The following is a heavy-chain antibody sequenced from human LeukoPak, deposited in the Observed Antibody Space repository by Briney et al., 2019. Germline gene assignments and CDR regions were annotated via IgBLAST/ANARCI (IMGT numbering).Heavy chain of an antibody. CDR1: GYTFTSYY. CDR3: AGVIVLVTAVLDAFDV. Sequence: ASVKVSCKASGYTFTSYYMNWVRQAPGQGLEWMGEINPSGGSTRYDQKFQGRVTLTRDTSTSTVYMELSNLRSDDTAVYYCAGVIVLVTAVLDAFDVWGQGTMVTVSS. D-gene: IGHD2-21*02. V-gene: IGHV1-46*01. CDR2: INPSGGST. J-gene: IGHJ3*01.